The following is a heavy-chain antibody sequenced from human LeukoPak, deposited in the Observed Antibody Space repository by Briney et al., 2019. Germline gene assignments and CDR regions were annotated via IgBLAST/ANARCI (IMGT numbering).Heavy chain of an antibody. D-gene: IGHD3-10*01. CDR3: ARDIGLLWFGELLTPFDY. Sequence: GASVKVSCEASGYTFTSYGISWVRQAPGQGLEWMGWISAYNGNTNYAQKLQGRVTMTTDTSTSTAYMELRSLRSDDTAVYYCARDIGLLWFGELLTPFDYWGQGTLVTVSS. J-gene: IGHJ4*02. CDR1: GYTFTSYG. CDR2: ISAYNGNT. V-gene: IGHV1-18*01.